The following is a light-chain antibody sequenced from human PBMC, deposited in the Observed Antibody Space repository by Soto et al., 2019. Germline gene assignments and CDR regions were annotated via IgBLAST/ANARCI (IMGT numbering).Light chain of an antibody. CDR3: QQYNSYSRT. Sequence: DIQMTQSPSTLSASVGDRVTITCRASQSISSWLAWYQQKPGKAPKLLIYDASSLESGVPSRFSCSGSGTEFTLTISSLQPDDVATYYCQQYNSYSRTFGQGTKVDIK. J-gene: IGKJ1*01. CDR2: DAS. CDR1: QSISSW. V-gene: IGKV1-5*01.